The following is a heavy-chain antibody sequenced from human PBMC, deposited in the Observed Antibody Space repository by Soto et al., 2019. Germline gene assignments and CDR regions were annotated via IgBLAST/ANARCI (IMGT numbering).Heavy chain of an antibody. V-gene: IGHV3-53*01. D-gene: IGHD3-16*01. J-gene: IGHJ6*02. CDR2: IYSGGST. CDR3: ARDGAAYYYYGMDV. CDR1: GFTVSSNY. Sequence: GPLILSSAASGFTVSSNYMSWVRPAPGKGLEWVSVIYSGGSTYYADSVKGRFTISRDNSKNTLYLQMNSLRAEDTAVYYCARDGAAYYYYGMDVWGQGTTVTVS.